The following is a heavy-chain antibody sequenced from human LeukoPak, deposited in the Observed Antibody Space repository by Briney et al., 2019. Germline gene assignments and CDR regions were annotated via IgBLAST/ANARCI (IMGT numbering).Heavy chain of an antibody. V-gene: IGHV4-39*07. CDR1: GGSISSSSYY. CDR3: ARGRPPIIAAAGTGDY. D-gene: IGHD6-13*01. Sequence: PSETLSLTCTVSGGSISSSSYYWGWIRQPPGKGLEFIGSIYYSGSTYYNPSLKSRVTISVDTSKNQFSLKLSSVTAADTAVYYCARGRPPIIAAAGTGDYWGQGTLVTVSS. CDR2: IYYSGST. J-gene: IGHJ4*02.